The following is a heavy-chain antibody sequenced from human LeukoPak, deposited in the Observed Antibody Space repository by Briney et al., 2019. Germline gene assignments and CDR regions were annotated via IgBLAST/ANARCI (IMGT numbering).Heavy chain of an antibody. Sequence: ASVKVSCKASGYTFTSYGISWVRQAPGQGLEWMGWISAYNGNTNYAQELQGRVTMTTDTSTSTAYMELRSLSSDDTAVYYCARLASSTEVGDYWGQGTLVTVSS. J-gene: IGHJ4*02. CDR3: ARLASSTEVGDY. CDR1: GYTFTSYG. V-gene: IGHV1-18*01. CDR2: ISAYNGNT. D-gene: IGHD2-2*01.